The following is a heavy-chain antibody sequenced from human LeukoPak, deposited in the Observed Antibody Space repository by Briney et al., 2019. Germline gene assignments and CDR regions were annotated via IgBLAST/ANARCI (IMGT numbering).Heavy chain of an antibody. CDR1: GYTFTNYG. V-gene: IGHV1-18*01. J-gene: IGHJ4*02. D-gene: IGHD5-18*01. Sequence: ASVKVSCKGSGYTFTNYGITWVRQAPGQGLEWMGWISTYNGHTYYAQNLQGRVTMTTDTSTTTAYMELRSLRSDDTAVYYCARHLGSYGSYYFDYWGQGTLVTVSS. CDR3: ARHLGSYGSYYFDY. CDR2: ISTYNGHT.